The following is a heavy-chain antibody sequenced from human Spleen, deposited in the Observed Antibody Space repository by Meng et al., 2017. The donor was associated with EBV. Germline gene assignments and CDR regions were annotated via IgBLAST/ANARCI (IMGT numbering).Heavy chain of an antibody. D-gene: IGHD4-23*01. CDR2: MNPNSGNT. V-gene: IGHV1-8*01. CDR1: GYTFTNYD. J-gene: IGHJ4*02. CDR3: STYGGTDFDY. Sequence: VPLVQSGAEVKKPGASVKVSCKASGYTFTNYDINWGRQATGQGLEWMGWMNPNSGNTGSAQKFQGRVTITRNTSISTAYMELSSLKSEDTAVYYCSTYGGTDFDYWGLGTLVTVSS.